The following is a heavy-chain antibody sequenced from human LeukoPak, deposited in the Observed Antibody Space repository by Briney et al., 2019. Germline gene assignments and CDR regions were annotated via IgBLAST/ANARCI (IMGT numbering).Heavy chain of an antibody. V-gene: IGHV3-23*01. D-gene: IGHD4-23*01. Sequence: GGSLRLSCAASGFTFSSYAMSWVRQAPGKGLEGVSRISGSGGSTYYADSVRGRLTVSRDNSRNTLALQMNSLRAEDTAVYYCAGSPTVDAAFDIWGQGTMVTVSS. CDR1: GFTFSSYA. CDR3: AGSPTVDAAFDI. J-gene: IGHJ3*02. CDR2: ISGSGGST.